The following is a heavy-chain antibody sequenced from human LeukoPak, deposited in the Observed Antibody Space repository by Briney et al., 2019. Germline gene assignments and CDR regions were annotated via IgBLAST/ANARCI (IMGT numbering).Heavy chain of an antibody. CDR3: ARSPSPYSSGWYFDY. V-gene: IGHV4-30-4*01. J-gene: IGHJ4*02. CDR1: GGSISSGDYY. Sequence: SETLSLTCTVSGGSISSGDYYWSWIRQPPGKGLEWIGYIYYSGSTYYNPSLKSRVTISVDTSKNQFSLQLNSVTPEDTAVYYCARSPSPYSSGWYFDYWGQGTLVTVSS. D-gene: IGHD6-19*01. CDR2: IYYSGST.